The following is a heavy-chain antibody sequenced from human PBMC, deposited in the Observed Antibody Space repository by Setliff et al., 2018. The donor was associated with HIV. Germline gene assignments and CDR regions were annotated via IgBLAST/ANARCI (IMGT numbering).Heavy chain of an antibody. CDR1: GGTVSSYA. CDR2: IIPVVGVA. J-gene: IGHJ3*02. V-gene: IGHV1-69*05. D-gene: IGHD1-26*01. CDR3: ARESSYLGAFDI. Sequence: ASVKVSCKASGGTVSSYAINWVRQAPGQGLEWMGGIIPVVGVADYAQKFQGRVTITTDESTSTAYMEVNSLRSEDTAIYYCARESSYLGAFDIWGQGTMVTVSS.